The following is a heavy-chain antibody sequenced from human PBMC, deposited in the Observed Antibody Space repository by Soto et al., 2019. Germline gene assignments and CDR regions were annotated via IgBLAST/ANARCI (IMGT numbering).Heavy chain of an antibody. J-gene: IGHJ4*02. CDR3: ARGSGYYYWDDY. CDR1: GYTFTSYA. V-gene: IGHV1-3*01. CDR2: INAGNGNT. D-gene: IGHD3-22*01. Sequence: GASVKVSCKASGYTFTSYAMHWVRQAPGQRLEWMGWINAGNGNTKYSQKFQGRVTITRDTSASTAYMEPSSLGSEDTAVYYCARGSGYYYWDDYWGQGTLVTVSS.